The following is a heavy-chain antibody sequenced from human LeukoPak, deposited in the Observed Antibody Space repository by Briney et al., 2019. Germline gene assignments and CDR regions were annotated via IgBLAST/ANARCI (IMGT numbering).Heavy chain of an antibody. CDR3: ARDPVGYSYGPTRPDY. CDR1: GFTFSSYS. Sequence: GGSLRLSCAASGFTFSSYSMNWVRQAPSKGLEWVGLIKSKANGETRDYAAPVKGRFTISRDNSKNTLYLQMNSLRAEDTAVYYCARDPVGYSYGPTRPDYWGQGTLVTVSS. V-gene: IGHV3-15*01. CDR2: IKSKANGETR. J-gene: IGHJ4*02. D-gene: IGHD5-18*01.